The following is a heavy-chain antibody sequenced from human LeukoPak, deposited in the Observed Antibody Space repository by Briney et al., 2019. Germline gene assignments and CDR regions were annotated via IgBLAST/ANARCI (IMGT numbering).Heavy chain of an antibody. CDR2: ISGSGGST. Sequence: GGSLRLSCAASGFTFSSYAMSWVRQAPGKGLEWVSAISGSGGSTYYADSVKGRFTISRDNSKNTLYLQMNSLRAEDTAVYYRASYYYDSSGTGGHFDYWGQGTLVTVSS. J-gene: IGHJ4*02. CDR3: ASYYYDSSGTGGHFDY. D-gene: IGHD3-22*01. CDR1: GFTFSSYA. V-gene: IGHV3-23*01.